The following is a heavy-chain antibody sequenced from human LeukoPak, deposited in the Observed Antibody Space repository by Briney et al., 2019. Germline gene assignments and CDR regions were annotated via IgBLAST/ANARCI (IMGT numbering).Heavy chain of an antibody. CDR2: IYTGGST. CDR1: GFTVSSNY. D-gene: IGHD4-17*01. CDR3: ARGYGDY. V-gene: IGHV3-66*01. J-gene: IGHJ4*02. Sequence: GGSLRLSCAASGFTVSSNYKSWVRQAPGKGLEWVSVIYTGGSTYYADSVKDRFTISRDNSKNTLYLQMNSLRDEDTAVYYCARGYGDYWGQGTLVTVSS.